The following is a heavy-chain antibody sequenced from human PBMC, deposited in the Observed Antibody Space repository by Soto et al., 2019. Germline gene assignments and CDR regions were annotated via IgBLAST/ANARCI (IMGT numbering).Heavy chain of an antibody. D-gene: IGHD3-16*01. CDR2: INHSGST. J-gene: IGHJ4*02. Sequence: SETLSLTCAVDGGSFSGYYWSWIRQPPGKGLEWIGEINHSGSTNYNPSLKSRVTISVDTSKNQFSLKLSSVTAADTAVYYCARHVWGSYSHPPFEYWGQGILVTVSS. CDR3: ARHVWGSYSHPPFEY. CDR1: GGSFSGYY. V-gene: IGHV4-34*01.